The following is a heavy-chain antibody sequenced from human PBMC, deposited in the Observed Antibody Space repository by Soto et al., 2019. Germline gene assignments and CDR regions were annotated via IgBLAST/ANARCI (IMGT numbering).Heavy chain of an antibody. CDR3: ARGPAVARLFDY. CDR2: IIPIFGTA. V-gene: IGHV1-69*06. J-gene: IGHJ4*02. Sequence: SVKVSCKASGGTFSSYAISWVRQAPGQGLEWMGGIIPIFGTANYAQKFQGGVTITADKSTSTAYMELSSLRSEDTAVYYCARGPAVARLFDYWGQGTLVTVSS. D-gene: IGHD6-19*01. CDR1: GGTFSSYA.